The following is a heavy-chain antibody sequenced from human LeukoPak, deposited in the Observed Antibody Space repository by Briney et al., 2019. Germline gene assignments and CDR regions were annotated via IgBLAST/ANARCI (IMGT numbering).Heavy chain of an antibody. Sequence: PGGSLRLSCAASGFTFSSYGMHWVRQAPGKGLGWVAVISYDGSNKYYADSVKGRFTISRDNSKNTLYLQMNSLRAEDTAVYYCAKDRWDGAFDIWGQGTMVTVSS. D-gene: IGHD1-26*01. CDR3: AKDRWDGAFDI. V-gene: IGHV3-30*18. CDR2: ISYDGSNK. J-gene: IGHJ3*02. CDR1: GFTFSSYG.